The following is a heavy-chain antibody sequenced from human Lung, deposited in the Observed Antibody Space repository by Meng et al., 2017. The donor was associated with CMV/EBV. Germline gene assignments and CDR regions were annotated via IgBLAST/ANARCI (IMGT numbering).Heavy chain of an antibody. V-gene: IGHV1-2*02. Sequence: ASVKVSCKASGYTFTGYYMHWVRQAPGQGLEWMGWINPNSGGTNYAQKFQGRVTMTRDTSISTAYMELSRLRSDDTAVYYCARAEVDCSGGSCYHNWGQGTLVXVSS. CDR1: GYTFTGYY. CDR2: INPNSGGT. J-gene: IGHJ4*02. CDR3: ARAEVDCSGGSCYHN. D-gene: IGHD2-15*01.